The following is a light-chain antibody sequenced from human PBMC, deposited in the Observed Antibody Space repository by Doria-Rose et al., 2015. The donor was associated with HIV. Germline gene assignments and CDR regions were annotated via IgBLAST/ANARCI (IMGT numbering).Light chain of an antibody. CDR3: HQYGTSWT. Sequence: EIVMTQSPGTLSSSPGERATLSCRASQRFSSTYLAWYQQKPGQAPSLLIYDGSTRATGIPDRFSASGSGTDFTLTINRLEPEDFALYYCHQYGTSWTFGQGTKVEI. CDR2: DGS. V-gene: IGKV3-20*01. CDR1: QRFSSTY. J-gene: IGKJ1*01.